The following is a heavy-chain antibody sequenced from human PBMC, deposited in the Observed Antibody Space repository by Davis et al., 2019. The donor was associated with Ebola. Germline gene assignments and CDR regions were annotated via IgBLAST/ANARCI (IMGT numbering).Heavy chain of an antibody. J-gene: IGHJ6*02. Sequence: GESLKISCAASCFTFSSYAMSWVRQAPGKGLEWVSAISGSGGSTYYADSVKGRFTISRDNSKTTLYLQMNILRAEDTAVYYCAGGLNVVVVAATNSYYYGMDVWGQGTTVTVSS. CDR3: AGGLNVVVVAATNSYYYGMDV. V-gene: IGHV3-23*01. CDR1: CFTFSSYA. CDR2: ISGSGGST. D-gene: IGHD2-15*01.